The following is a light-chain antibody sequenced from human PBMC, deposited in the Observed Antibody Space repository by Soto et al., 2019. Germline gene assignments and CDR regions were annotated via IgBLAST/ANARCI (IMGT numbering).Light chain of an antibody. Sequence: QSALTQPASVSGSPGQSITISCTGTSSDVGSYNLVSWYQQHPGKAPKLMIYEGSKRPSGVSNRFSGSKSGNTASLTISGLQAEDEADYYCCSYAGSSLPGVFGGGTKLTVL. CDR1: SSDVGSYNL. CDR2: EGS. J-gene: IGLJ2*01. CDR3: CSYAGSSLPGV. V-gene: IGLV2-23*01.